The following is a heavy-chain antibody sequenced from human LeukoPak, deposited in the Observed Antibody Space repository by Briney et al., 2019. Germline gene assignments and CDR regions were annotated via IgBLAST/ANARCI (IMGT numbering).Heavy chain of an antibody. CDR1: GGSISSSSFH. J-gene: IGHJ4*02. CDR2: IYYSGST. CDR3: ARHEDRNWYFDH. Sequence: PSETLSLICTVSGGSISSSSFHWGWIRQPPGKGLEWIGTIYYSGSTYYNPSLKSRVTISVDTSKNQFSLKLSSVTAPDTAVYYCARHEDRNWYFDHWGQGTLVTVSS. V-gene: IGHV4-39*01. D-gene: IGHD1-1*01.